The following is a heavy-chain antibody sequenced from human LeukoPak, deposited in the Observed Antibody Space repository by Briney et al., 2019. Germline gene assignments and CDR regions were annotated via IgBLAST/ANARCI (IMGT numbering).Heavy chain of an antibody. CDR2: IYTSGST. D-gene: IGHD2-2*02. V-gene: IGHV4-4*07. CDR3: ARDDELLYSNYYYYYMDV. CDR1: GGSISSYY. Sequence: PSETLSLTCTVSGGSISSYYWSWIRQPAGKGLEWIGRIYTSGSTNYNPSLKSRVTMSVDTSKNQFSLKLSSVTAADTAVYYCARDDELLYSNYYYYYMDVWGKGTTVTVSS. J-gene: IGHJ6*03.